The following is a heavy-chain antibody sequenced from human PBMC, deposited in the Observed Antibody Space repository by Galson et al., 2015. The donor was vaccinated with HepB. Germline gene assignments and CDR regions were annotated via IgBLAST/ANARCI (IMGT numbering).Heavy chain of an antibody. J-gene: IGHJ6*02. CDR2: IIPILGIA. V-gene: IGHV1-69*04. Sequence: SVKVSCKASGGTFSSYTISWVRQAPGQGLEWMGRIIPILGIANYAQKFQGRVTITADKSTSTAYMELSSLRSEDTAVYYCARDQHYGSGSYISYYYYGMDVWGQGTTVTVSS. CDR3: ARDQHYGSGSYISYYYYGMDV. D-gene: IGHD3-10*01. CDR1: GGTFSSYT.